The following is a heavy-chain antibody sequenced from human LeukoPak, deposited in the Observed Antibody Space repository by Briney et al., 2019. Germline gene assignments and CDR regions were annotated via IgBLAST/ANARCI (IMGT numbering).Heavy chain of an antibody. V-gene: IGHV3-23*01. CDR1: GFTFSSYA. J-gene: IGHJ4*02. Sequence: GGSLRLSCAASGFTFSSYAMSWVRQAPGEGLEWVSTVSGSNGNTHYADSVKGRFTISRDNSKNTLYLQMNSLGGEDTALYYCARYCGAASCYSGFDYWGQGTLVTVAS. D-gene: IGHD2-15*01. CDR3: ARYCGAASCYSGFDY. CDR2: VSGSNGNT.